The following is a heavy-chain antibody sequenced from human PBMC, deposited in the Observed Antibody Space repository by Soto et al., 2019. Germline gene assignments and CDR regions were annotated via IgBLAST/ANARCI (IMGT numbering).Heavy chain of an antibody. CDR3: ARDQRVAARTSITIFGVVTRGGMYYYYMDV. V-gene: IGHV3-33*01. CDR1: GFTFSSYG. D-gene: IGHD3-3*01. J-gene: IGHJ6*03. Sequence: GGSLRLSCAASGFTFSSYGMHWVRQAPGKGLEWVAVIWYDGSNKYYADSVKGRFTISRDNSKNTLYLQMNSLRAEDTAVYYCARDQRVAARTSITIFGVVTRGGMYYYYMDVWGKGTTVTVSS. CDR2: IWYDGSNK.